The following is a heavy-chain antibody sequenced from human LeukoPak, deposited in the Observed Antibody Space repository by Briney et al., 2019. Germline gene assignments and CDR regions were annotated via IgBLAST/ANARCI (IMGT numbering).Heavy chain of an antibody. CDR2: IIPIFGTA. CDR3: ATHKDIVVVVAATWPYYFDY. Sequence: SVKVSCKASGGTFSSYAISWVRQAPGQEREWMGGIIPIFGTANYAQKFQGRVTITTDESTSTAYMELSSLRSEDTAVYYCATHKDIVVVVAATWPYYFDYWGQGTLVTVSS. J-gene: IGHJ4*02. V-gene: IGHV1-69*05. CDR1: GGTFSSYA. D-gene: IGHD2-15*01.